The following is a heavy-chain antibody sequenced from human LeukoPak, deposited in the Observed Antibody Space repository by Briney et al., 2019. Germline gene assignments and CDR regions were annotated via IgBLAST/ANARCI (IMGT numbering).Heavy chain of an antibody. CDR3: AKKAQNSGTYPDYFDY. D-gene: IGHD1-26*01. J-gene: IGHJ4*02. V-gene: IGHV3-23*01. CDR2: ISGSGGSP. Sequence: GGSLSLSCAASGFTFNNYAMSWVRQPPGKGLEWVSSISGSGGSPYYADSVKGRFTISRDNSKNTLYLQMNSLRAEDTAIYYCAKKAQNSGTYPDYFDYWGQGTLVTVSS. CDR1: GFTFNNYA.